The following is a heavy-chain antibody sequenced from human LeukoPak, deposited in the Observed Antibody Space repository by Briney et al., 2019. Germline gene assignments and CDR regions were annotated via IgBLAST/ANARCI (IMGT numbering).Heavy chain of an antibody. D-gene: IGHD3-10*01. J-gene: IGHJ3*01. CDR3: ARAGSRGIGPV. Sequence: SQTLSLTCTVSGGSISSGSYYWSWIRQPAGKGLEWIGRIYTSGSTNYNPSLKSRVTISVDTSKNQFSLKLSSVTAADTAVYYCARAGSRGIGPVWGQGTMVTVSS. V-gene: IGHV4-61*02. CDR2: IYTSGST. CDR1: GGSISSGSYY.